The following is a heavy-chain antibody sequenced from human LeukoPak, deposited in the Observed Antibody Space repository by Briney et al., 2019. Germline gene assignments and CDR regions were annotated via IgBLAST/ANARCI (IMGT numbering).Heavy chain of an antibody. J-gene: IGHJ4*02. V-gene: IGHV3-33*01. CDR2: IWYDGSNK. Sequence: PGRSLRLSCAASGFTFSSYGMHWVRQAPGKGLEWVAVIWYDGSNKYYADSVKGRFTISRDNAKNSLYLQMNSLRAEDTALYYCARLGVSADYWGQGTLVTVSS. CDR3: ARLGVSADY. D-gene: IGHD3-16*01. CDR1: GFTFSSYG.